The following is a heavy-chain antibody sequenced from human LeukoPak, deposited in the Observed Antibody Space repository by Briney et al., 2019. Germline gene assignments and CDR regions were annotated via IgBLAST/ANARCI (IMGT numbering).Heavy chain of an antibody. J-gene: IGHJ4*02. CDR2: IIPIFGTA. CDR1: GGTFNSYA. D-gene: IGHD1-26*01. CDR3: ARGYSGSSWTEDY. Sequence: GASVKVSCKASGGTFNSYAISWVRQAPGQGLEWMGGIIPIFGTANYAQKFQGRVTITADESTSTAYMELSSLRSEDTAVYYCARGYSGSSWTEDYWGQGTLVTVSS. V-gene: IGHV1-69*13.